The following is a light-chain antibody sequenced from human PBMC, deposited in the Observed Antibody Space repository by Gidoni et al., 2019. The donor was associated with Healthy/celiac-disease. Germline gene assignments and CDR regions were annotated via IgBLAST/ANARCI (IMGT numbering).Light chain of an antibody. CDR2: DVS. J-gene: IGLJ1*01. CDR1: NSDVGGYNY. CDR3: CSYAGSPYV. V-gene: IGLV2-11*01. Sequence: QSALTQPRPVSGSPGQSVTISCTGTNSDVGGYNYVSWYQQHPGKAPKLMIYDVSKWPSGVPDRFSGSKSGNTASLTISGLQAEDEADYYCCSYAGSPYVFGTGTKVTVL.